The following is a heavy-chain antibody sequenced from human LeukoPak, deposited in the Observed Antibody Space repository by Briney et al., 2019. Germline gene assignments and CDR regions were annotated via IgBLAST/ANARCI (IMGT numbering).Heavy chain of an antibody. CDR3: ATDRGWRTSGYYLYYFEY. CDR2: IKHDGSEK. D-gene: IGHD3-3*01. Sequence: GGSLRPSCVASGYPFSSYSMNWIRQAPGKGLEWVASIKHDGSEKYYVDSVRGRFTISRDNTMNSLYLQMSSLRAEDTAVYYCATDRGWRTSGYYLYYFEYWGQGTLVTYSS. V-gene: IGHV3-7*01. CDR1: GYPFSSYS. J-gene: IGHJ4*02.